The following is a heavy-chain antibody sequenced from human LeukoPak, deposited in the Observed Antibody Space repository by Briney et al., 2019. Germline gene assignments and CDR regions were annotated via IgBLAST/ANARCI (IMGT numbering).Heavy chain of an antibody. CDR1: GGSISSYY. V-gene: IGHV4-59*01. D-gene: IGHD5-18*01. Sequence: SETLSLTRTVSGGSISSYYWSWIRQPPGKGLEWIGYIYYSGSTNYNPSLKSRVTISVDTSKNQFSLKLSSVTAADTAVYYCARCVDTAMALFDYWGQGTLVTVSS. CDR3: ARCVDTAMALFDY. CDR2: IYYSGST. J-gene: IGHJ4*02.